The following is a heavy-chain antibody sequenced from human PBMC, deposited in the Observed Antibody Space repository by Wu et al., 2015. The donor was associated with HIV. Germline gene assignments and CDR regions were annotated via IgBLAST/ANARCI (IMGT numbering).Heavy chain of an antibody. V-gene: IGHV1-69*12. Sequence: QVQLVQSGAEVKKPGSSVKVSCKASGDSFSTSPINWVRRAPGQGLEWMGGIIPIYRTANYVRKFQDRVRITADESTNTAYLELTNLRSDDTAVYFCAKIHSSGWFYFDSWGQGTLVAVSS. D-gene: IGHD6-19*01. CDR3: AKIHSSGWFYFDS. CDR2: IIPIYRTA. CDR1: GDSFSTSP. J-gene: IGHJ4*02.